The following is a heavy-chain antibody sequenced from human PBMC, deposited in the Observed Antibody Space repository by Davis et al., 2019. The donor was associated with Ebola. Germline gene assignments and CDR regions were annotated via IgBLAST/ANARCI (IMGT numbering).Heavy chain of an antibody. CDR1: GDSVSSNSAA. CDR3: AREPATLVYYYGMDV. Sequence: SQTLSLTCAISGDSVSSNSAAWNWIRQSPSRGLEWLGRTYYRSKWYNDYAVSVKSRITINPDTSKNQFSLKLSSVTAADTAVYYCAREPATLVYYYGMDVWGQGTTVTVSS. J-gene: IGHJ6*02. D-gene: IGHD2-15*01. CDR2: TYYRSKWYN. V-gene: IGHV6-1*01.